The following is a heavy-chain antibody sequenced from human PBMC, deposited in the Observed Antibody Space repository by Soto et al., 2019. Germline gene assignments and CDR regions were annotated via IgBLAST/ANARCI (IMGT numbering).Heavy chain of an antibody. CDR2: IHPNLGGT. CDR1: GYTFTGYY. CDR3: RPCRKFVSTGSTMSDYGIGV. D-gene: IGHD1-1*01. Sequence: ASVKLSCKAPGYTFTGYYIHWVRQAPGQGLEWMGWIHPNLGGTDHAQKFQGRVTLIRDTSVNTAYMELSNLTSDGTAIYYCRPCRKFVSTGSTMSDYGIGVQRRRTTFT. V-gene: IGHV1-2*02. J-gene: IGHJ6*04.